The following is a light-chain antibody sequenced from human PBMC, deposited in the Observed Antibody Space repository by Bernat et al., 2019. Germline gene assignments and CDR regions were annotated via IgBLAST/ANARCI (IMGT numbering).Light chain of an antibody. CDR3: AAWDDSLSGRV. CDR1: SSNIGSNY. Sequence: HSVLTQPPSASGTPGQRVTISCSGSSSNIGSNYVYWYQQLPGTAPKLLIYNSDQRPSGVSDRFSGSKSGTSASLAISGLRSDDEADYYCAAWDDSLSGRVFGGGTKLTVL. CDR2: NSD. J-gene: IGLJ3*02. V-gene: IGLV1-47*02.